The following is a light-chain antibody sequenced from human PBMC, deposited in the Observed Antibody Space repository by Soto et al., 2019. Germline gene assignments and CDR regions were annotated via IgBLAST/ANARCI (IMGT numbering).Light chain of an antibody. CDR1: QSISTW. V-gene: IGKV1-5*03. CDR2: RAS. Sequence: DIQMTQSPSTLSAFVGDRVSVTCRASQSISTWLAWYQQKPGQAPKLLIYRASSLQSGVPSRFSGSGSGTEFTLTISSLQTDDFATYYCLQYDNYWTFGQGTKVEIK. J-gene: IGKJ1*01. CDR3: LQYDNYWT.